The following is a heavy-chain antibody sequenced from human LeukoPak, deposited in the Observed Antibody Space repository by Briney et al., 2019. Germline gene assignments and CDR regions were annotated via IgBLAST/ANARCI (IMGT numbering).Heavy chain of an antibody. CDR3: ARAYYDSSGDSLDFDY. CDR1: GYTFTSYY. D-gene: IGHD3-22*01. CDR2: INPSGGST. Sequence: GASVKVSCKASGYTFTSYYMHWVRQAPGQGLEWMGIINPSGGSTSYAQKFQGRVTMTRDTSTSTVYMELSSLRSEDTAVYYCARAYYDSSGDSLDFDYWGQGTLVTVSS. V-gene: IGHV1-46*01. J-gene: IGHJ4*02.